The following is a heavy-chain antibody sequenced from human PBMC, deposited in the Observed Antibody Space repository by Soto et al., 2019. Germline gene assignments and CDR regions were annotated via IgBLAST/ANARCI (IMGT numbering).Heavy chain of an antibody. CDR2: ISWNSGSI. CDR3: AKGAWLLSESLVDY. CDR1: GFTFDDYA. D-gene: IGHD3-9*01. J-gene: IGHJ4*02. Sequence: PGGSLRLSCAASGFTFDDYAMHWVRQAPGKGLEWVSGISWNSGSIGYADSVKGRFTISRDNAKNSLYLQMNSLRAEDTALYYCAKGAWLLSESLVDYWGQGTLVTVSS. V-gene: IGHV3-9*01.